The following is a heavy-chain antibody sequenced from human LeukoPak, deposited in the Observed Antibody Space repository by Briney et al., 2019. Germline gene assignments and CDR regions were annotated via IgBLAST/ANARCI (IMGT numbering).Heavy chain of an antibody. Sequence: PGGTLRLSCAVSGFTFTKYAMTWVRQAPGEGLEWVSAISDSGGSTYYADSVKGRFTISRDNSKNTLYLQMNSMRAEDTAVYYCAKGGITMTDYYFDYWGQGTLVTVSS. CDR1: GFTFTKYA. J-gene: IGHJ4*02. CDR3: AKGGITMTDYYFDY. D-gene: IGHD1-14*01. V-gene: IGHV3-23*01. CDR2: ISDSGGST.